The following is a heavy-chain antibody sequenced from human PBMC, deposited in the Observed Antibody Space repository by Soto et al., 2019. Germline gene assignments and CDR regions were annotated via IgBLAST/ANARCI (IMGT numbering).Heavy chain of an antibody. V-gene: IGHV1-46*03. CDR1: GYTFTSYY. J-gene: IGHJ4*02. D-gene: IGHD3-3*01. CDR2: INPSGGST. Sequence: ASVKVSCKASGYTFTSYYMHWVRQTPGQRLERMGIINPSGGSTSYAQKYQGRVTMTRDTSTGTVEMELSSLSSEDTAVYYCARPPPRITIYDYWGQGTLVTVSS. CDR3: ARPPPRITIYDY.